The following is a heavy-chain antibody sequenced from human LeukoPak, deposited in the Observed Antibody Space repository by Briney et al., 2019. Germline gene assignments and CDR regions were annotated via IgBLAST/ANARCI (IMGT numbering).Heavy chain of an antibody. J-gene: IGHJ4*02. CDR2: INPNSGGT. CDR3: AREFVVVPGAIWSY. D-gene: IGHD2-2*01. CDR1: GYTFTGYY. Sequence: ASVKVSCKASGYTFTGYYMHWVRQAPGQGLEWMGWINPNSGGTNYAQKFQGRVTMTRDTSISTAYMELSRLRSDDTAVYYCAREFVVVPGAIWSYWGQGTLVTVSS. V-gene: IGHV1-2*02.